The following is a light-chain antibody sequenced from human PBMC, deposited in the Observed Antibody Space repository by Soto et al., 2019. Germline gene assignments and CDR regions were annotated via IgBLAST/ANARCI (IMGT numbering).Light chain of an antibody. CDR3: QQYGSSPWT. CDR1: QSVSSSY. CDR2: GEA. V-gene: IGKV3-20*01. Sequence: EIVLTQSPGTLSLSPGERATLSCRASQSVSSSYLAWYQQKPGQAPRLLIYGEARRATGIPDRFSGVGSGTDFTLTISRLEPEDFAVYYCQQYGSSPWTFGQGTKVEIK. J-gene: IGKJ1*01.